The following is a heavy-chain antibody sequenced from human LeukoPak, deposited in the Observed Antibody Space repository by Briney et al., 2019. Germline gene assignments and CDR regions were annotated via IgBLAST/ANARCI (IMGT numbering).Heavy chain of an antibody. V-gene: IGHV5-51*01. D-gene: IGHD2-21*02. CDR2: IYPGDSDT. CDR3: ARQARYCGGDCYPEY. Sequence: GESLQISCKGSGYSFTSYWIGWVRQMPGKGLEWMGIIYPGDSDTRYSPSFQGQVTISADKSISTAYLQWSSLKASDTAMYYCARQARYCGGDCYPEYWGQGTLVTVSS. J-gene: IGHJ4*02. CDR1: GYSFTSYW.